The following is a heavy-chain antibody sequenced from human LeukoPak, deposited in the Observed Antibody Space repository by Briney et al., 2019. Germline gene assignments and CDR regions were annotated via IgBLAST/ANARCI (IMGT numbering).Heavy chain of an antibody. Sequence: SETLSLTCTVSGGSVSSGSYYWSWIRQPPGKGLEWIGYIYYSGSTNYNPSLKSRVTISVDTSKNQFSLKLSSVTAADTAVYYCARVDRSGFDYWGQGTLVTVSS. CDR1: GGSVSSGSYY. V-gene: IGHV4-61*01. CDR3: ARVDRSGFDY. J-gene: IGHJ4*02. CDR2: IYYSGST. D-gene: IGHD7-27*01.